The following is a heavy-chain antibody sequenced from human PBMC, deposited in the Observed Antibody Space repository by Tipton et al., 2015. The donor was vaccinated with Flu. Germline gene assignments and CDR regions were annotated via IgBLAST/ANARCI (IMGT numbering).Heavy chain of an antibody. CDR2: INPKRCGT. D-gene: IGHD6-19*01. CDR3: ARVVSGGWFFDF. J-gene: IGHJ4*02. V-gene: IGHV1-2*06. Sequence: QLEQSGAEVKKPGASVKVSCKASGYTLTGYYMHWVRQDPGQGIEWMGRINPKRCGTKYAQKFQGRATMTRDTSISTAYMELSRLRSVGPAVYSCARVVSGGWFFDFWAQGTLVTFSS. CDR1: GYTLTGYY.